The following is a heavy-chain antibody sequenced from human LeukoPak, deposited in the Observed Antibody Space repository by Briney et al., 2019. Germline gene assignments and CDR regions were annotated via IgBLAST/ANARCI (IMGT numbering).Heavy chain of an antibody. CDR1: GFTFDDYA. D-gene: IGHD3-10*01. V-gene: IGHV3-9*01. CDR3: AKDPMVRGVIIKSWFDP. Sequence: PGRSLRLSCAASGFTFDDYAMHWVRQAPGKGLEWVSGISWNSGSIGYADSVKGRFTISRDKAKNSLYLQMNSLRAEDTALCYCAKDPMVRGVIIKSWFDPWGQGTLVTVSS. J-gene: IGHJ5*02. CDR2: ISWNSGSI.